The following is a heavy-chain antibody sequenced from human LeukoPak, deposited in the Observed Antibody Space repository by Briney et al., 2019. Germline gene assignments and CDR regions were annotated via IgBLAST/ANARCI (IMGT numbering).Heavy chain of an antibody. J-gene: IGHJ4*02. Sequence: GGSLRLSCAASGFTFSSYSMNWVRQAPGKGLEWVSSISSGSSYIYYADSVKGRFTISRDNAKSSLYLQMNSLRAEDTAVYYCARDREYWLFDYWGQGTLVTVSS. CDR2: ISSGSSYI. V-gene: IGHV3-21*01. CDR3: ARDREYWLFDY. D-gene: IGHD2-8*02. CDR1: GFTFSSYS.